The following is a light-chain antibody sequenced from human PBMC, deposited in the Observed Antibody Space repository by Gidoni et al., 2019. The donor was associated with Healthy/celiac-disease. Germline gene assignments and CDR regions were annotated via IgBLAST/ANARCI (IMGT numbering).Light chain of an antibody. CDR1: QRLLDSEDGNTY. CDR3: MQRIEFLWT. V-gene: IGKV2-40*01. CDR2: TLS. Sequence: DLVMTQPPLSLPVTPGEPASISCRSSQRLLDSEDGNTYLDWYLQKPGQSPQLLIDTLSYRASGVTDRFSGRWSGTDFTLKSSRVEAEDGGVYYCMQRIEFLWTFGQGTKVEIK. J-gene: IGKJ1*01.